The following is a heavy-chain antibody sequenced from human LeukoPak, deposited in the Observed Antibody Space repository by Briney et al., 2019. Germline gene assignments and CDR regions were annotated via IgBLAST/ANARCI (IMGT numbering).Heavy chain of an antibody. CDR3: ARDLGTAMVLGSFDY. CDR1: GFTFSSYA. CDR2: ISYDGSNK. D-gene: IGHD5-18*01. Sequence: PGGSLRLSCAASGFTFSSYAMHWVRQAPGKGLEWVAVISYDGSNKYYADSVKGRFTISRDNSKNTLYLQMNSLRAEDTAVYYCARDLGTAMVLGSFDYWGQGTLVTVSS. J-gene: IGHJ4*02. V-gene: IGHV3-30-3*01.